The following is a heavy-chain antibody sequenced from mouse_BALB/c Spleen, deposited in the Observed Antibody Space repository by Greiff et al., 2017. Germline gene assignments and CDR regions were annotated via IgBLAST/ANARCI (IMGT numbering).Heavy chain of an antibody. Sequence: EVQLQQSGAELVKPGASVKLSCTASGFNIKDTYMHWVKQRPEQSLEWIGRIDPANGNTKYDPKFQGKATITADTSSNTAYLQLSSLTSEDTAVYYGARSGLRLNYFDYWGQGTTLTVSS. CDR2: IDPANGNT. J-gene: IGHJ2*01. D-gene: IGHD1-2*01. V-gene: IGHV14-3*02. CDR1: GFNIKDTY. CDR3: ARSGLRLNYFDY.